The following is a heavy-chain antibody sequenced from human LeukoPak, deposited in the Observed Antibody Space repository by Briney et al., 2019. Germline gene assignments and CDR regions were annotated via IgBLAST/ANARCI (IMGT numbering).Heavy chain of an antibody. D-gene: IGHD1-14*01. V-gene: IGHV4-4*07. CDR2: VSQWNT. Sequence: SETLSLTCTLSNDYIKDYYWSWIRQPAGKGLEWIGRVSQWNTNYNPSLKSRVSMSVQASRNQFSLRLNSATAADTAVYYCARQGSDNHFDSWGPGTLVTVSS. J-gene: IGHJ4*02. CDR3: ARQGSDNHFDS. CDR1: NDYIKDYY.